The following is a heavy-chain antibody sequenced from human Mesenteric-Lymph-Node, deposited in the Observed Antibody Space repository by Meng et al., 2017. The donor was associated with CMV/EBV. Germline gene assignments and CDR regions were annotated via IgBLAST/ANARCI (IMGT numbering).Heavy chain of an antibody. CDR3: AKSRSSTPGIVDD. D-gene: IGHD2/OR15-2a*01. V-gene: IGHV4-61*08. Sequence: LQESGPGLVKPSATLSLTCMCSGVSVTSGAYHWSWIRQSPGKGLEWIGYIYGTGITIYNPSLKSRVTILLETSKNQFSLKLNSVTTADTAVYYCAKSRSSTPGIVDDWGQGTLVTVSS. CDR2: IYGTGIT. CDR1: GVSVTSGAYH. J-gene: IGHJ4*02.